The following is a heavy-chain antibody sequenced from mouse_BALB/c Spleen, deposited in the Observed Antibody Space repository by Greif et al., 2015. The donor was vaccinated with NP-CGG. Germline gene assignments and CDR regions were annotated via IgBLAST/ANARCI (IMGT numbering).Heavy chain of an antibody. Sequence: QVQLQQSGAELVKPGASVKLSCKASGYTFTSYWMHWVKQRPGQGLEWIGEINPSNGRTNYNEKFKSKATLTVDKSSSTAYMQLSSLTSEDSAVYYCARRYYGFYFDYWGQGTTLTVSS. CDR2: INPSNGRT. CDR1: GYTFTSYW. J-gene: IGHJ2*01. CDR3: ARRYYGFYFDY. D-gene: IGHD1-2*01. V-gene: IGHV1S81*02.